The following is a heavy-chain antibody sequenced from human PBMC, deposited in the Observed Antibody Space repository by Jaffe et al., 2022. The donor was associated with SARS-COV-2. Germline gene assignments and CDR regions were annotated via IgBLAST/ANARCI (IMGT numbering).Heavy chain of an antibody. V-gene: IGHV3-15*01. Sequence: EVQLVESGGGLVKPGGSLRLSCAASGFTFSNAWMSWVRQAPGKGLEWVGRIKSKTDGGTTDYAAPVKGRFTISRDDSKNTLYLQMNSLKTEDTAVYYCTSTKGDSSSVYWGQGTLVTVSS. CDR3: TSTKGDSSSVY. CDR2: IKSKTDGGTT. D-gene: IGHD6-6*01. J-gene: IGHJ4*02. CDR1: GFTFSNAW.